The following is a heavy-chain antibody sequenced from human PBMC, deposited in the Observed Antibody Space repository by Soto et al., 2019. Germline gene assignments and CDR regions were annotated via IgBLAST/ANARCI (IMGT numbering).Heavy chain of an antibody. CDR1: GFTFSSYA. Sequence: GGSLRLSCAASGFTFSSYAMSWVRQAPGKGLEGVSAISGSGGSTYYADSVKARFTISRDNSKNTLYLQMNSPRAEDTAVYYCAKAWYCRRTSCYGQRDYWGQGTLVTVSS. CDR3: AKAWYCRRTSCYGQRDY. V-gene: IGHV3-23*01. CDR2: ISGSGGST. D-gene: IGHD2-2*01. J-gene: IGHJ4*02.